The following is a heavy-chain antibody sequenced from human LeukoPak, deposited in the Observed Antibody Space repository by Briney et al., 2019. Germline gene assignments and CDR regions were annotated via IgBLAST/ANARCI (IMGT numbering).Heavy chain of an antibody. CDR2: MYYSGST. CDR1: GGSISSSSYY. Sequence: SETLSLTCTVSGGSISSSSYYWGWIRQPPGKGLEWIGSMYYSGSTYYNPSLKSRVTISVDTSKNQFSLKLSSVTAADTAVYYCARHLRGVIVFFPYYFDYWGQGTLVTVSS. D-gene: IGHD3-16*02. J-gene: IGHJ4*02. V-gene: IGHV4-39*01. CDR3: ARHLRGVIVFFPYYFDY.